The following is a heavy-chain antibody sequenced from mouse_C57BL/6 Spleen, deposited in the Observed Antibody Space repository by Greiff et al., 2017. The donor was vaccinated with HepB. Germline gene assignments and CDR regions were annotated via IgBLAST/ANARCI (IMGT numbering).Heavy chain of an antibody. CDR2: ISDGGSYT. CDR3: ARETYGSSYDY. V-gene: IGHV5-4*01. D-gene: IGHD1-1*01. CDR1: GFTFSSYA. J-gene: IGHJ2*01. Sequence: DVQLVESGGGLVKPGGSLKLSCAASGFTFSSYAMSWVRQTPEKRLEWVATISDGGSYTYYPDNVKGRFTISRDNAKNNLYLQMSHLKSEDTAMYYCARETYGSSYDYWGQGTTLTVSS.